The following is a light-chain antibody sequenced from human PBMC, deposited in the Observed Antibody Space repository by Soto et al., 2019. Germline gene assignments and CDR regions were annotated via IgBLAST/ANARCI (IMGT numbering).Light chain of an antibody. CDR2: GAS. CDR3: KQYNNWPPIT. Sequence: EIVMTQSPATLSVSPGERATLSCRASQSVSGNLAWYQQKPGQAPRLLIYGASTRATAIPARFSGSGSGTEFTLNISSLQSEDFAVYYCKQYNNWPPITFGKGTRLEIK. J-gene: IGKJ5*01. V-gene: IGKV3-15*01. CDR1: QSVSGN.